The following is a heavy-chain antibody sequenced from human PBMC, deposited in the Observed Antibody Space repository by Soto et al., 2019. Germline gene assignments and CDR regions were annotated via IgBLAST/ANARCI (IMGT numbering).Heavy chain of an antibody. Sequence: EVQLVESGGGLVMPGGSLRLSCIASGFSFSTYSMSWVRQAPGKGLEWVASIRRSGDYTYYADSLKGRFTISRDNAKNSLSLQMISLRAEDTAVYYCARSTSLVGMDVWGQGTTVTVSS. D-gene: IGHD1-1*01. J-gene: IGHJ6*02. V-gene: IGHV3-21*01. CDR3: ARSTSLVGMDV. CDR1: GFSFSTYS. CDR2: IRRSGDYT.